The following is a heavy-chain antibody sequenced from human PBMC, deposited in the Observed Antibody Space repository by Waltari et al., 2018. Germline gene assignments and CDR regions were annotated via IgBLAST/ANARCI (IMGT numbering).Heavy chain of an antibody. D-gene: IGHD3-16*01. CDR2: MRSDGISK. V-gene: IGHV3-33*08. CDR1: ASSSSAAA. Sequence: QIQSVAPGGGLVQPGRSLRPACVASASSSSAAALHSLRQAPGKGLEWVAFMRSDGISKFYADSLKGRFTISRDDSKSTLYLQLNSLSAEDTAVYYCARISGFYYDRGSLTFLHWGRGTLLTVSS. J-gene: IGHJ4*02. CDR3: ARISGFYYDRGSLTFLH.